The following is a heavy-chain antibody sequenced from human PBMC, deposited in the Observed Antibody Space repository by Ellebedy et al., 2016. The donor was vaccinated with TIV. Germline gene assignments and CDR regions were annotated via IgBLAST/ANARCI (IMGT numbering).Heavy chain of an antibody. J-gene: IGHJ5*02. V-gene: IGHV4-59*08. CDR3: ARSTLIRNWFDP. D-gene: IGHD2/OR15-2a*01. CDR2: IYYSGST. Sequence: SETLSLXXTVSGGSISSYYWGWIRQPPGKGLEWIGSIYYSGSTNYNPSLKSRVTMSVDTSKNQFSLKLSSVTAADTAVYYCARSTLIRNWFDPWGQGTLVTVSS. CDR1: GGSISSYY.